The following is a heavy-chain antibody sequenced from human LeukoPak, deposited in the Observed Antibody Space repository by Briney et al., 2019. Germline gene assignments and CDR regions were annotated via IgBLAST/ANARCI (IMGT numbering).Heavy chain of an antibody. D-gene: IGHD1-26*01. CDR1: GFTFDDYG. J-gene: IGHJ3*02. CDR2: INWNGGST. CDR3: ARVTFYSGSQKGAFDI. V-gene: IGHV3-20*01. Sequence: GGSLRLSCAASGFTFDDYGMSWVRQAPGKGLEWVSGINWNGGSTGYADSVKGRFTISRDNAKNSLYLQMNSLRAEDTASYHCARVTFYSGSQKGAFDIWGQGTMVTVSS.